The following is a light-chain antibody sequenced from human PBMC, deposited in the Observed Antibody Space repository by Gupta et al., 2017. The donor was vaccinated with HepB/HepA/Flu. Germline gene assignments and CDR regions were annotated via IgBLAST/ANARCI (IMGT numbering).Light chain of an antibody. V-gene: IGLV2-11*01. CDR1: RSDVGGYDY. J-gene: IGLJ3*02. CDR2: DVS. CDR3: CSYAGTYTWV. Sequence: QSALTQPRSVSGSPGQSVTISCTGTRSDVGGYDYVSWYQQHPGKAPRLMIYDVSKRPSGVPDRFSGSKSGNTASLTISGLQAEDDADYYCCSYAGTYTWVFGGGTKLTVL.